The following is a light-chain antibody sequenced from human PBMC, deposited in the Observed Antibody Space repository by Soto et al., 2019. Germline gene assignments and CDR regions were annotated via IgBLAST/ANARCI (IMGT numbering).Light chain of an antibody. J-gene: IGKJ4*01. CDR3: QQLSTYPST. CDR1: QGIGSY. Sequence: IQLTQSPSSLSASVGDRVTITCRASQGIGSYLAWYQQKPGEAPKPLIFAASTLQSGVPSRFSDSGSGTDFTLTISSLQAEDFATYYCQQLSTYPSTFGGGTKVDI. V-gene: IGKV1-9*01. CDR2: AAS.